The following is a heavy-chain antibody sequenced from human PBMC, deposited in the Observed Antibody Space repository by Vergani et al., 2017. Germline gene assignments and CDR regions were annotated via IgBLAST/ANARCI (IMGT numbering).Heavy chain of an antibody. Sequence: QVPLVPSGAEVKKPGASVKVSCKASGYTFTSYDINWVRQAPGRGLEWMGWINPNTGGTNYAQKFQGRVTVTRDTSISTADMELSRLRSDDTAVYYCARVWTTVTFDAFDIWGQGTMVTVSS. CDR1: GYTFTSYD. J-gene: IGHJ3*02. CDR3: ARVWTTVTFDAFDI. CDR2: INPNTGGT. V-gene: IGHV1-2*02. D-gene: IGHD4-17*01.